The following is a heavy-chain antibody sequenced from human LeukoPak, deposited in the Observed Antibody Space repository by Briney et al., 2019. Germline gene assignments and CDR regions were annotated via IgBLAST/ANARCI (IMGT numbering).Heavy chain of an antibody. V-gene: IGHV1-2*02. D-gene: IGHD3-10*01. CDR3: AGEGTMVRGVRGDAFDI. J-gene: IGHJ3*02. Sequence: ASVKVSCKASGYTFTGYYMHWVRQAPGQGLEWMGWINPNSGGTNYAQKFQGRVTMTRDTSISTAYMELSRLRSDDTAVYSCAGEGTMVRGVRGDAFDIWGQGTMVTVSS. CDR1: GYTFTGYY. CDR2: INPNSGGT.